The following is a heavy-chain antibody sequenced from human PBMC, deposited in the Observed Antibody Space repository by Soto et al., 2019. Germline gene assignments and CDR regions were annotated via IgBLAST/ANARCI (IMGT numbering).Heavy chain of an antibody. V-gene: IGHV3-23*01. Sequence: GGSLRLSCAASGFTFSSYAMSWVRQAPGKGLEWVSAISGGGDSPDYADSVKGRFTLSRDNSKNTLYLQMNSLRAEDTAVYYCAKPHPTPDYDFWSGNYHGMDVWGQGTTVTVSS. CDR2: ISGGGDSP. CDR1: GFTFSSYA. CDR3: AKPHPTPDYDFWSGNYHGMDV. D-gene: IGHD3-3*01. J-gene: IGHJ6*02.